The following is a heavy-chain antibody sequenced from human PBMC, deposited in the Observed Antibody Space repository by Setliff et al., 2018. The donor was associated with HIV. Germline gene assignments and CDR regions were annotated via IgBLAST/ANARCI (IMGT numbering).Heavy chain of an antibody. CDR3: ARLPYYVSGGVFDH. D-gene: IGHD3-10*01. Sequence: GESLKISCKAVDYTFTTYWIGWVRQMPGEGLEWMGIVYPGDSDTRYNPSFEGQVTVSADKTITTAYLQLTSLKASDTAMYFCARLPYYVSGGVFDHWGKGTLVTVSS. CDR2: VYPGDSDT. J-gene: IGHJ4*02. CDR1: DYTFTTYW. V-gene: IGHV5-51*01.